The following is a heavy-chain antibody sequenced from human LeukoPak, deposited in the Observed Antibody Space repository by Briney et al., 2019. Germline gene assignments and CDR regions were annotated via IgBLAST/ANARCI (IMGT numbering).Heavy chain of an antibody. J-gene: IGHJ5*02. CDR1: GFSLSTSGVG. CDR2: IYWDDDK. V-gene: IGHV2-5*02. D-gene: IGHD2-15*01. CDR3: ARYCSGGSCYWGYWFDP. Sequence: SGPTLVNPTQTLTLTCTFSGFSLSTSGVGVGWIRQPPGKALEWLALIYWDDDKCYSPSLKSRLTITKDTSKNQVVLTMTNMDPVDTATYYCARYCSGGSCYWGYWFDPWGQGTLVTVSS.